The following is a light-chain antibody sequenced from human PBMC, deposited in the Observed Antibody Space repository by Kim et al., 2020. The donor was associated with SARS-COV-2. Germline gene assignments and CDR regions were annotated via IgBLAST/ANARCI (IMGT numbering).Light chain of an antibody. CDR3: AAWEDSPDGYVV. V-gene: IGLV1-44*01. J-gene: IGLJ2*01. Sequence: QSVLTQPPSVSGTPGQRVSISCSGSTSNIETNTVNWYQQLPGAAPKLLIHTNNQRPSGVPDRFSGSRFGTSASLNISGLQSEDEADYFCAAWEDSPDGYVVFGGGTQLTVL. CDR2: TNN. CDR1: TSNIETNT.